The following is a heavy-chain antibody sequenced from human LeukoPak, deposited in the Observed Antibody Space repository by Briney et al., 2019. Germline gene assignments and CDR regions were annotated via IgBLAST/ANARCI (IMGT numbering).Heavy chain of an antibody. D-gene: IGHD6-13*01. Sequence: GGSLRLSCAASGFTFSSYWMSWVRQAPGKGLEWVANIKQDGSEKYYVDSVKGRFTISRDNSKNTLYLQMNSLRAEDTAVYYCARTARVAAGTIWDYWGQGTLVTVSS. CDR1: GFTFSSYW. J-gene: IGHJ4*02. CDR2: IKQDGSEK. V-gene: IGHV3-7*03. CDR3: ARTARVAAGTIWDY.